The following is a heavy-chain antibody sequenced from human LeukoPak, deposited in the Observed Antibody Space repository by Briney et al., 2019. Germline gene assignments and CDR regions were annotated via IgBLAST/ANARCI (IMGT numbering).Heavy chain of an antibody. J-gene: IGHJ6*03. CDR1: GSSISSYY. CDR2: VYSSGST. D-gene: IGHD6-13*01. V-gene: IGHV4-4*07. CDR3: ARGPQLVGYYYIDV. Sequence: SETLSLTCSVSGSSISSYYWSWMRQPAGKGLEWIGRVYSSGSTIYNPSLRSRLSMSLDTSKNQFSLRLTFVTAADTAMYYCARGPQLVGYYYIDVWDTGTTVTVSS.